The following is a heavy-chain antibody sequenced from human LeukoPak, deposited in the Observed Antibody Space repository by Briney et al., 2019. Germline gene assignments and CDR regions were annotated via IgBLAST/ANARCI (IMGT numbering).Heavy chain of an antibody. CDR2: ISWNSGSI. Sequence: GGSLRLSCAASGFTFDDYAMHWVRQAPGKGLEWVSGISWNSGSIGYADSVKGRFTISRDNAKNSLYLQMNSLRAEDTAVYYCARDGEVGGNSGTFDYWGQGTLVTVSS. CDR3: ARDGEVGGNSGTFDY. D-gene: IGHD4-23*01. V-gene: IGHV3-9*01. J-gene: IGHJ4*02. CDR1: GFTFDDYA.